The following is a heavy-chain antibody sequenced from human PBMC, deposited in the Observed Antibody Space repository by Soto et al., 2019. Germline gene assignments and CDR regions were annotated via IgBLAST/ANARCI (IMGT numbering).Heavy chain of an antibody. Sequence: PYESLPLPCSLAPGTNSSYYCSWLRQPPGQGLQWIGYFYYRGSNTYNPSLKSRVTISVDTSKSQFSLKLRSVTAADTAASYCARTAGFAPHLRQEACDIWQQETMVIVSS. CDR1: PGTNSSYY. J-gene: IGHJ3*02. CDR3: ARTAGFAPHLRQEACDI. D-gene: IGHD6-25*01. V-gene: IGHV4-59*01. CDR2: FYYRGSN.